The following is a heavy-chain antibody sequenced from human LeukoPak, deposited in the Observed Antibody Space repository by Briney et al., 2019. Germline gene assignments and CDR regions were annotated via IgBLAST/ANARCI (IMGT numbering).Heavy chain of an antibody. D-gene: IGHD6-19*01. CDR1: GGSISSSNW. CDR3: ARHPGLMDSSGWLDYYFDY. J-gene: IGHJ4*02. Sequence: PSGTLSLTCAVSGGSISSSNWWSWVRQPPGKGLEWIGEIYHSGSTNYNPSLKSRVTISVDKSKNQFSLKLSSVTAADTAVYYCARHPGLMDSSGWLDYYFDYWGQGTLVTVSS. V-gene: IGHV4-4*02. CDR2: IYHSGST.